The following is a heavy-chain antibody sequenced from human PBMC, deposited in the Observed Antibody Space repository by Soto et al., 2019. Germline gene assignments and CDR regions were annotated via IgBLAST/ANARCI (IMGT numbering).Heavy chain of an antibody. CDR3: ARHHGSPGSYFGLDV. CDR2: IYPGDSDT. Sequence: LKISCKGSGYSFTSYWINWVRQMPGKGLEWMGIIYPGDSDTRYSPSFQGQVTISADKSIDTAYLQWRSLKASDTAVYYCARHHGSPGSYFGLDVWGQGTTVTVSS. CDR1: GYSFTSYW. V-gene: IGHV5-51*01. D-gene: IGHD6-13*01. J-gene: IGHJ6*02.